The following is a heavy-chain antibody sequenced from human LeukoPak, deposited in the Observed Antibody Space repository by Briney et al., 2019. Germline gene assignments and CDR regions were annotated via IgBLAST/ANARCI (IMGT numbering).Heavy chain of an antibody. J-gene: IGHJ4*02. CDR3: ARGTYYDFWSGPFIGPYYFDY. Sequence: ASVKVSCKASGYTFTSYGISWVRQAPGQGLEWMGWISAYNGNTNYAQKLQGRVTMTTDTSTSTAYMELRSLRSDDTAVYYCARGTYYDFWSGPFIGPYYFDYWGQRTLVTVSS. D-gene: IGHD3-3*01. CDR2: ISAYNGNT. V-gene: IGHV1-18*01. CDR1: GYTFTSYG.